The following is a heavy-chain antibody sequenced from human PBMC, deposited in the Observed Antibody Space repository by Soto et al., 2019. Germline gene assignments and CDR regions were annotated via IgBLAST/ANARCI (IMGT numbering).Heavy chain of an antibody. CDR3: ASGSGSYYNGHYYYMDV. D-gene: IGHD3-10*01. J-gene: IGHJ6*03. Sequence: SETLSLTCTVSGGSISSYYWSWIRQPPGKGLEWIGYIYYSGSTNYNPSLKSRVTISVDTSKNQFSLKLSSVTAADTAVYYCASGSGSYYNGHYYYMDVWGKGTTVTVSS. V-gene: IGHV4-59*01. CDR1: GGSISSYY. CDR2: IYYSGST.